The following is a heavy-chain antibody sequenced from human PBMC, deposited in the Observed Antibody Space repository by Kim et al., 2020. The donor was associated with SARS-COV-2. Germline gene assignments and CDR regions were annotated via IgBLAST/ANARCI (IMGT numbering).Heavy chain of an antibody. CDR1: GFTFSSYG. Sequence: GGSLRLSCAASGFTFSSYGMHWVRQAPGKGLEWVAVIWYDGSNKYYADSVKGRFTISRDNSKNTMYLQMNSLRAEDTAVYYCARDLVKAAAGTRYYFDYWGQGPLVTVSS. CDR3: ARDLVKAAAGTRYYFDY. J-gene: IGHJ4*02. D-gene: IGHD6-13*01. V-gene: IGHV3-33*01. CDR2: IWYDGSNK.